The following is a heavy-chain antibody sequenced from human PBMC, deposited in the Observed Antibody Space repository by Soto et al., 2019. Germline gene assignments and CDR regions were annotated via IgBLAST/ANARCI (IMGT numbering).Heavy chain of an antibody. CDR3: AKIIAVAPLYFDY. CDR2: ISGSGGST. J-gene: IGHJ4*02. CDR1: GFTFSSYA. D-gene: IGHD6-19*01. Sequence: GGSLRLSCAASGFTFSSYAMSWVRQAPGKGLEWVSAISGSGGSTCYADSVKGRFTISRDNSKNTLYLQMNSLRAEDTAVYYCAKIIAVAPLYFDYWGQGTQVTVSS. V-gene: IGHV3-23*01.